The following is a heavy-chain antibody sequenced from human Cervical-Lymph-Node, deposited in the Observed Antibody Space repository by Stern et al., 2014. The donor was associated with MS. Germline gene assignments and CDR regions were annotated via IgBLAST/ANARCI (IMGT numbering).Heavy chain of an antibody. CDR2: ISGSGVVI. CDR1: GFTFSDYY. Sequence: VQLVQSGGGLVKPGGSLRLSCAASGFTFSDYYMTWIRQAPGKGLGGLLYISGSGVVIYYADSVKGRFTISRDNAKNSVYLQLNDLTAEDTAVYFCARERGGRQLVAAHFDSWGQGSMVTVSS. CDR3: ARERGGRQLVAAHFDS. J-gene: IGHJ4*02. V-gene: IGHV3-11*01. D-gene: IGHD2-8*02.